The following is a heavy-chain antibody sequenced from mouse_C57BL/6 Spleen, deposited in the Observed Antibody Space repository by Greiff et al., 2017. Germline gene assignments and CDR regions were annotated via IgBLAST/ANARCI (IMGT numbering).Heavy chain of an antibody. CDR1: GFSLSTSGLG. CDR2: ISWADDQ. J-gene: IGHJ1*03. D-gene: IGHD1-1*01. V-gene: IGHV8-12*01. CDR3: ARRNTTPRDFDV. Sequence: QVTLKESGPGILQSSQTLSLTCSFSGFSLSTSGLGVSWIRQPSGKGLEWLARISWADDQPYNPSLKRLLTISKDTSRNQVFLKITSVDTADTTTYYCARRNTTPRDFDVWGTGTTVTVSS.